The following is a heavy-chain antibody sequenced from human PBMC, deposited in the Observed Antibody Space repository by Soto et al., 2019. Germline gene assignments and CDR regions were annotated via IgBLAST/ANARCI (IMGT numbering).Heavy chain of an antibody. J-gene: IGHJ4*02. V-gene: IGHV3-30-3*01. D-gene: IGHD6-19*01. Sequence: QVQLVESGGGVVQPGRSLRLSCAASGFTFSTYAMHWVRQAPGKGLEWVAVMSYDGSNKYYADSVKGRFTISRDNSKNTLYLQMNSLRAEDTAVYYFARDKSPYSSGWHNRHFDYWGLGTLVTVSS. CDR1: GFTFSTYA. CDR3: ARDKSPYSSGWHNRHFDY. CDR2: MSYDGSNK.